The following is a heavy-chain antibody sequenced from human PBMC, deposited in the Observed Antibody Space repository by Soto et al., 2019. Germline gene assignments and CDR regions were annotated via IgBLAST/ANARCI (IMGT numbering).Heavy chain of an antibody. CDR1: GYTFTNYY. Sequence: QVQLVQSGAEVKRPGASVKVSCKASGYTFTNYYMHWVRQAPGQGLEWMGVINYSGATPTYAQKFEGRVTMAGDTSTSTVYVELSSLTSEDTAVYYCARGGPDFATIGSFDYWGQGTLVTVSS. V-gene: IGHV1-46*01. J-gene: IGHJ4*02. D-gene: IGHD3-16*01. CDR2: INYSGATP. CDR3: ARGGPDFATIGSFDY.